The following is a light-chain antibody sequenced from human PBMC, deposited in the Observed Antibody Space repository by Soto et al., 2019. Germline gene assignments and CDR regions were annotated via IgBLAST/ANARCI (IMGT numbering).Light chain of an antibody. V-gene: IGKV1-5*03. J-gene: IGKJ4*02. CDR2: KTS. CDR1: QAISSR. CDR3: QHYDTYSP. Sequence: DIQMTQSPSTLSASVGDIVTITCRASQAISSRLAWYQQKPGKATKLLIYKTSTLEGGVPSRFSGRGSGTEFTLTISSLQPDDLAIYYCQHYDTYSPFGGGTKVEIK.